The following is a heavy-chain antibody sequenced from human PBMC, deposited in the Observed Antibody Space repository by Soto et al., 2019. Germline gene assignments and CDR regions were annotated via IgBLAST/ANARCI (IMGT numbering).Heavy chain of an antibody. Sequence: QVQQVESGGGVAQPGRSLRLSCAASGFTSSNYAMHWVRQAPAKGLERVAVISYDGRNQYYTDSVEARFTISRDNAKNTLYLHMRSLKPEDTAVYYCARDRVRGARESHYGMDVWGRGTTVTVAS. D-gene: IGHD3-10*01. CDR3: ARDRVRGARESHYGMDV. J-gene: IGHJ6*02. V-gene: IGHV3-30*14. CDR2: ISYDGRNQ. CDR1: GFTSSNYA.